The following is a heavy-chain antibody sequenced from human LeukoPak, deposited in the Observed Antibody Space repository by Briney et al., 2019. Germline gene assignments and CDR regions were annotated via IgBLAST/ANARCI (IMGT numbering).Heavy chain of an antibody. J-gene: IGHJ4*02. CDR3: ARDIIAVASSDY. D-gene: IGHD6-19*01. CDR2: ISYDGNNR. V-gene: IGHV3-30-3*01. CDR1: GFTFSTYA. Sequence: GGSLRLSCAGSGFTFSTYAMQWVRQAPGKGLEWVAVISYDGNNRYYADSVNGRFTISRDNSKDTLYLQMNSLRIEDTAVYYCARDIIAVASSDYWGPGTLVTVSS.